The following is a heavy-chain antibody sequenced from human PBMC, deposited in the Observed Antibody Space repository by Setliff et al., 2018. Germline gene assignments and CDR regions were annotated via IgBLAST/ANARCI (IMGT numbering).Heavy chain of an antibody. Sequence: KSSETLSLTCTVSGGSISSGSYYWSWIRQPAGKGLEWIGHIYTSGSTNYNPSLKSRVTISVDTSKNQFSLKLSSVTAADMAVYYCAREAFVVVPAALHYYYGMDVWGQGTTVTVSS. J-gene: IGHJ6*02. V-gene: IGHV4-61*09. CDR1: GGSISSGSYY. CDR3: AREAFVVVPAALHYYYGMDV. D-gene: IGHD2-2*01. CDR2: IYTSGST.